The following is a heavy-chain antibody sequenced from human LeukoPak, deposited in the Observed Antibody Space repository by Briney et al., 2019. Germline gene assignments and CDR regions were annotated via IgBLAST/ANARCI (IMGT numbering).Heavy chain of an antibody. Sequence: GGSLRLSCAASGFTFSSYEMNWVRQAPGKGLEWVSYTSSSGSTIYYADSVKGRFTISRDNAKNSLYLQMNSLRAEDTAVYYCARDLYSSGWSLLQGLDYWGQGTLVTVSS. CDR3: ARDLYSSGWSLLQGLDY. CDR1: GFTFSSYE. V-gene: IGHV3-48*03. J-gene: IGHJ4*02. D-gene: IGHD6-19*01. CDR2: TSSSGSTI.